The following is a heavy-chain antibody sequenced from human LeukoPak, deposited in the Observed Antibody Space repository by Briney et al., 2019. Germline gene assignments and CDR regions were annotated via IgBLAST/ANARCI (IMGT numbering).Heavy chain of an antibody. V-gene: IGHV1-8*01. D-gene: IGHD6-13*01. CDR3: VRAYSSSWYTY. Sequence: GASVKVSCKASGYTFTSYVINWVRQATGQGLEWMGWMNPNSGNTGYAQKFQGRVTMTRNTSISTAYMELSSLRSEDTAVYYCVRAYSSSWYTYWGQGTLVTVSS. J-gene: IGHJ4*02. CDR1: GYTFTSYV. CDR2: MNPNSGNT.